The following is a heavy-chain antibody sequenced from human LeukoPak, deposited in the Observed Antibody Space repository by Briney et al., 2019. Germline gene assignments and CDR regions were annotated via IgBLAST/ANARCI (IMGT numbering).Heavy chain of an antibody. CDR2: IYYSGST. CDR1: GGSISSSSYY. J-gene: IGHJ3*02. CDR3: AGALRSQQLHDAFDI. Sequence: PSETLSLTCTVSGGSISSSSYYWGWIRQPPGKGLEWIGSIYYSGSTYYNPSLKSRVTISVDTSKNQFSLKLSSVTAADTAVYYCAGALRSQQLHDAFDIWGQGTMVTVSS. V-gene: IGHV4-39*01. D-gene: IGHD6-13*01.